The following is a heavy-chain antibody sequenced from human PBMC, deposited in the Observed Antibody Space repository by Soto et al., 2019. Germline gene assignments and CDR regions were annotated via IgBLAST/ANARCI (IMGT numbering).Heavy chain of an antibody. D-gene: IGHD3-22*01. V-gene: IGHV3-23*01. Sequence: EGSLRLSCVASGFTFSTYGMTWVRQAPGQGLEWVSTIRGSGDTTFYTDSVKGRFTISRDNSKNTLYLHMNCLRAEDTAVYYCAKAGGDINGYPKFSFATLGRGTLISASS. CDR2: IRGSGDTT. J-gene: IGHJ5*01. CDR1: GFTFSTYG. CDR3: AKAGGDINGYPKFSFAT.